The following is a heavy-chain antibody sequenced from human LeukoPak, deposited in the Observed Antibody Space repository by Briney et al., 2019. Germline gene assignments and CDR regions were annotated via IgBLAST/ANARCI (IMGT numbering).Heavy chain of an antibody. CDR1: GFTFSSYW. CDR2: IKPDGSET. J-gene: IGHJ4*02. V-gene: IGHV3-7*01. CDR3: ARDAGMRTVDY. Sequence: GGSLRLSCAASGFTFSSYWMSWVRQVPGKGLEWVANIKPDGSETYHVDSMRGRFTISRDNAKNSLYLQMNSLRAEDTAVYYCARDAGMRTVDYWGQGTLVTVSS.